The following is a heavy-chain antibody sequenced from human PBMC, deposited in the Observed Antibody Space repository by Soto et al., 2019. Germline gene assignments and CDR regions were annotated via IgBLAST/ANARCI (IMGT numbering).Heavy chain of an antibody. J-gene: IGHJ4*02. CDR3: AHRRGMPRGFDY. CDR2: IYWDDDK. Sequence: QITLKESGPTLVKPTQTLTLTCTFSGFSLSTSGVGVGWIRQPPGKALEWLALIYWDDDKRYSPSLKSRLTIXKAXSKNQVVLTMTNMDPVDTATYYCAHRRGMPRGFDYWGQGTLVTVSS. V-gene: IGHV2-5*02. D-gene: IGHD2-15*01. CDR1: GFSLSTSGVG.